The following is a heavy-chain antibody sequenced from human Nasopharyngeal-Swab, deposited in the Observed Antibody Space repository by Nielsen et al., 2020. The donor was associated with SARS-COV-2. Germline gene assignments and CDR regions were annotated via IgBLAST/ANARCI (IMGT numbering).Heavy chain of an antibody. CDR3: ASLSSSSWFFDY. Sequence: GGSLRISCAASGFTFSSYWMSWVRQAPGKGLEWVANIKQDGSEKYYVDSVKGRSTISRDNAKNSLYLQMNSLRAEDTAVYYCASLSSSSWFFDYWGQGTLVTVSS. J-gene: IGHJ4*02. D-gene: IGHD6-13*01. V-gene: IGHV3-7*01. CDR1: GFTFSSYW. CDR2: IKQDGSEK.